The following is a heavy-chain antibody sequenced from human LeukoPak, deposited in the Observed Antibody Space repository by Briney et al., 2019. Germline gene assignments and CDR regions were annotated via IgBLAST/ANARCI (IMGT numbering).Heavy chain of an antibody. Sequence: EASVKVSCKASGFTFTSSAVQWVRQARGQRLEWIGWIVVGSGNTNYAQKFQERVTITRDMSTSTAYMELSSLRSEDTAVYYCAALDIGATPDAFDIWGQGTMVTVSS. CDR1: GFTFTSSA. J-gene: IGHJ3*02. V-gene: IGHV1-58*01. CDR3: AALDIGATPDAFDI. CDR2: IVVGSGNT. D-gene: IGHD5-12*01.